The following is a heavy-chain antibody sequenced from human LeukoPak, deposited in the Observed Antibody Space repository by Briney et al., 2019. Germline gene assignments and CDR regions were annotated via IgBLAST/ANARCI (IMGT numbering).Heavy chain of an antibody. J-gene: IGHJ5*02. V-gene: IGHV3-9*01. CDR1: GFTFDDYA. D-gene: IGHD6-13*01. CDR3: AKEDIAAAGKFDP. Sequence: GGSLRLSCAASGFTFDDYAMHWVRQAPGKGLEWVSGISWNSGSIGYADSVKGRFTISRDNAKNSLYLQMNSLRAEDTALYYCAKEDIAAAGKFDPWGQGTLVTVSS. CDR2: ISWNSGSI.